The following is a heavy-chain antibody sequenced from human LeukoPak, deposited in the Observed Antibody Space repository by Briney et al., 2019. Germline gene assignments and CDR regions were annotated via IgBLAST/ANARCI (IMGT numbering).Heavy chain of an antibody. V-gene: IGHV3-43*01. J-gene: IGHJ4*02. CDR3: AKLASTWYLYYFDY. CDR2: ISWDGGST. Sequence: GGSLRLSCVASGFKFDDYTMHWDRQAPGKGLEWVSLISWDGGSTYYADSVKGRFTISRDNSKNSLYLQMNSLRAEDTAVYYCAKLASTWYLYYFDYWGQGILVTVSS. CDR1: GFKFDDYT. D-gene: IGHD6-13*01.